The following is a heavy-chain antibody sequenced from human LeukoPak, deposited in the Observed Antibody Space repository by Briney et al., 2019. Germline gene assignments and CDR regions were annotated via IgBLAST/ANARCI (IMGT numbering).Heavy chain of an antibody. Sequence: ASVKVSCKTSGYTFTAHDIFWVRQAAGQGLEWMGIINPSGGSTSYAQKFQGRVTMTRDMSTSTVYMELSSLRSEDTAVYYCAREVISNPGAFDIWGQGTMVTVSS. V-gene: IGHV1-46*01. CDR3: AREVISNPGAFDI. CDR2: INPSGGST. D-gene: IGHD1-14*01. J-gene: IGHJ3*02. CDR1: GYTFTAHD.